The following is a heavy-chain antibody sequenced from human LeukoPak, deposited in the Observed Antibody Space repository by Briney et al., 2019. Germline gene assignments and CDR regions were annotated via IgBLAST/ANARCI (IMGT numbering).Heavy chain of an antibody. J-gene: IGHJ6*02. CDR2: INHSGST. CDR1: GGSFSGYY. V-gene: IGHV4-34*01. CDR3: ARGGLIGSAVSYYGLDV. D-gene: IGHD6-19*01. Sequence: PSETLSLTCAVYGGSFSGYYWSWIRQPPGKGLEWIGEINHSGSTNYNPSLKSRVTISVDTSKNQFSLKLSSVTAADTAVYYCARGGLIGSAVSYYGLDVWGQGTTVTVSS.